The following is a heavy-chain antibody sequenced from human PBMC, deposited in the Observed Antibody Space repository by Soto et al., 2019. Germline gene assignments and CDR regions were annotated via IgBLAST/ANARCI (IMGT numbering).Heavy chain of an antibody. CDR2: MEPSGGSK. J-gene: IGHJ4*02. CDR1: GYTFTSYD. V-gene: IGHV1-46*01. Sequence: GASVKVSCKASGYTFTSYDINWARQAPGQGLEWMGCMEPSGGSKSYTQKFQDRITMTRDTSTSTVYMELSSLRSEDTAVYYCARSTMTFYYFDFWSQGTLVT. D-gene: IGHD4-17*01. CDR3: ARSTMTFYYFDF.